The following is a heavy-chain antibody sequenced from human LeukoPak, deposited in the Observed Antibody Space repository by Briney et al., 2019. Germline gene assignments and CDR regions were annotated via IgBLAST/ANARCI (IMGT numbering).Heavy chain of an antibody. D-gene: IGHD3-3*01. CDR3: AKGHDFWSGYWLDYYYYMDV. Sequence: GGSLRLSCAASGFSFDNAWMNWARQAPGKGLEWVSAISGSGGSTYYADSVKGRFTISRDNSKNTLYLQMNSLRAEDTAVYCCAKGHDFWSGYWLDYYYYMDVWGKGTTVTVSS. J-gene: IGHJ6*03. CDR2: ISGSGGST. V-gene: IGHV3-23*01. CDR1: GFSFDNAW.